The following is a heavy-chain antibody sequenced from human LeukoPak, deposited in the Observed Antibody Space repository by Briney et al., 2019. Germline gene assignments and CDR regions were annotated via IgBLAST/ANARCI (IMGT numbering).Heavy chain of an antibody. CDR3: ATATVVTHAFDI. V-gene: IGHV3-30-3*01. CDR2: ISYDGSNK. J-gene: IGHJ3*02. Sequence: PGGSLRLSCAASGFTFSNYAMSWVRQAPGKGLEWVAVISYDGSNKYYADSVKGRFTISRDNSKNTLYLQTNSLRAEDTAVYYCATATVVTHAFDIWGQGTMVTVSS. D-gene: IGHD4-23*01. CDR1: GFTFSNYA.